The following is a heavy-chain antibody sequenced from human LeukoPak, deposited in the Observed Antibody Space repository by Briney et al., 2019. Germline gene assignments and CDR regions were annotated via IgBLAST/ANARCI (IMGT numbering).Heavy chain of an antibody. V-gene: IGHV3-33*01. CDR1: GFTFSSYG. J-gene: IGHJ2*01. D-gene: IGHD3-10*01. CDR3: TRHGADSNYYGSGSYRDYWYFDL. CDR2: IWIDGSNK. Sequence: GGSLRLSCTASGFTFSSYGMHWVRQAPGKGLEWVAVIWIDGSNKYYADSVKGRLTISRDNSKSTLYLQMNSLRAEDTAVYYCTRHGADSNYYGSGSYRDYWYFDLWGRGTLVTVSS.